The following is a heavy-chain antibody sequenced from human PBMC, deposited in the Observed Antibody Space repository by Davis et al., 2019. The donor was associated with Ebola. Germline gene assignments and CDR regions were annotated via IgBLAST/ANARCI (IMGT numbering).Heavy chain of an antibody. V-gene: IGHV1-18*04. CDR1: GYTFTSYG. D-gene: IGHD3-3*01. J-gene: IGHJ4*02. CDR3: ARDRSGSRITIFGVVRGLDY. Sequence: ASVKVSCKASGYTFTSYGISWVRQAPGQGLEWMGWISAYNGNTNYAQKLQGRVTMTTDTSTSTAYMELRSLRSDDTAVYYCARDRSGSRITIFGVVRGLDYWGQGTLVTVSS. CDR2: ISAYNGNT.